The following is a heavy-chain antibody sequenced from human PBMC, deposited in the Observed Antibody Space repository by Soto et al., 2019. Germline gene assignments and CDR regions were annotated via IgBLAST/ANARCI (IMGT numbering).Heavy chain of an antibody. D-gene: IGHD4-4*01. CDR2: ITNSGGST. CDR1: GFAFNSYA. J-gene: IGHJ5*02. Sequence: GGSLRLSCVASGFAFNSYAMTWVRQAPGKGLEWVSTITNSGGSTYYADSVKGRFTISRDNSKNSMYLQMDSLRGEDTAVYYCVRGGSNYASWGQGTLVTVSS. V-gene: IGHV3-23*01. CDR3: VRGGSNYAS.